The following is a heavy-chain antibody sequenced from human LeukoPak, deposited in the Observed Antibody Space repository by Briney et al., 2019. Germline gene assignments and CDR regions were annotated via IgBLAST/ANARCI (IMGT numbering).Heavy chain of an antibody. D-gene: IGHD6-6*01. V-gene: IGHV1-18*01. J-gene: IGHJ4*02. Sequence: GSVSVSSKDSGYTFTIYGISRGRQGPGQGVGRMGCISAYNGNTNYAQKLQPSVTMPTDTSTSTAYMELRSLRSDDTAVYYCAIVCSSSSLLGVWGQGTLVTVSS. CDR2: ISAYNGNT. CDR1: GYTFTIYG. CDR3: AIVCSSSSLLGV.